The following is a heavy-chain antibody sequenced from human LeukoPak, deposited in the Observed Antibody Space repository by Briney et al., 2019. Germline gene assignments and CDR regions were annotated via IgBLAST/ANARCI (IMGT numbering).Heavy chain of an antibody. V-gene: IGHV1-2*02. CDR1: GYTFTGYY. J-gene: IGHJ4*02. CDR2: INPNSGGT. CDR3: ARGQIAAAGTDDY. Sequence: ASVKVSCKASGYTFTGYYMHWVRQAPGQGLEWMGWINPNSGGTNYAQKFQGRVTMTRDTSISTAYMELSRLRSDDTAVYYCARGQIAAAGTDDYWGQGTLVTVPS. D-gene: IGHD6-13*01.